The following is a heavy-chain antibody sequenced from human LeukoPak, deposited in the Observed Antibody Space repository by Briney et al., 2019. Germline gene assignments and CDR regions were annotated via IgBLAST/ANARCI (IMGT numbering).Heavy chain of an antibody. CDR1: GFTVSSNY. Sequence: GGSLWLSCAASGFTVSSNYMSWVRQAPGKGLEWVSVIYSGGSTYYADSVKGRFTISRDNSKNTLYLQMNSLRAEDTAVYYCARALIAVPAASYWFDPWGQGTLVTVSS. J-gene: IGHJ5*02. CDR3: ARALIAVPAASYWFDP. V-gene: IGHV3-53*01. CDR2: IYSGGST. D-gene: IGHD2-2*01.